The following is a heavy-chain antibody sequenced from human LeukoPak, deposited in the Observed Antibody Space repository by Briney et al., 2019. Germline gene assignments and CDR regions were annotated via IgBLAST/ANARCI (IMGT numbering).Heavy chain of an antibody. CDR3: AKEIRFLEWLPLPYFDY. CDR1: GFTFSNYA. J-gene: IGHJ4*02. D-gene: IGHD3-3*01. CDR2: ISGSGGGT. V-gene: IGHV3-23*01. Sequence: PGGSLRLSCAASGFTFSNYAMSWVRQAPGKGLEWVSAISGSGGGTYYADSVKGRFTISRDNSKNTLYLQMNSLRAEDTAVYYCAKEIRFLEWLPLPYFDYWGQGTLVTVSS.